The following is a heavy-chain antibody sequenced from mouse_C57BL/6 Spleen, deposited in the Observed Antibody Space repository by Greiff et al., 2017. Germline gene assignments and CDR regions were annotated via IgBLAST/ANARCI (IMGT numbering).Heavy chain of an antibody. Sequence: EVMLVESGGGLVKPGGSLKLSCAASGFTFSDYGMHWVRQAPEKGLEWVAYISSGSSTIYYADTVKGRFTISRDNAKNTLFLQMTSLRSEDTAMYYCARSRVAGDAMDYWGQGTSVTVSS. D-gene: IGHD1-1*02. J-gene: IGHJ4*01. CDR1: GFTFSDYG. CDR2: ISSGSSTI. CDR3: ARSRVAGDAMDY. V-gene: IGHV5-17*01.